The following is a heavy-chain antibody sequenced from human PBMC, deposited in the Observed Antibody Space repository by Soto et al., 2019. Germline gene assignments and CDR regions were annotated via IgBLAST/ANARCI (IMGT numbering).Heavy chain of an antibody. J-gene: IGHJ4*02. CDR3: AKDFGGWVKYYDSSGFDY. D-gene: IGHD3-22*01. CDR2: ISGSGGST. CDR1: GFTFSSYA. V-gene: IGHV3-23*01. Sequence: EVQLLESGGGLVQPGGSLRLSCAASGFTFSSYAMSWVRQAPGKGLEWVSAISGSGGSTYYADSVKGRFTISRDNSKNTLYLQMNSLRAEDTAVYYCAKDFGGWVKYYDSSGFDYWGQGTLVTVSS.